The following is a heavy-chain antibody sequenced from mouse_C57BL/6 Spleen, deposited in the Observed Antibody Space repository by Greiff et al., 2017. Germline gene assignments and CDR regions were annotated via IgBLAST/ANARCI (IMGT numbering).Heavy chain of an antibody. J-gene: IGHJ2*01. CDR1: GYTFTSYW. Sequence: VQLQQPGAELVMPGASVKLSCKASGYTFTSYWMHWVKQRPGQGLEWIGEIDPSDSYTNYNQKFKGKSTLTVDKSSSTAYMQLSSLTSEDSAVXYCARGGNLDYWGQGTTLTVSS. CDR2: IDPSDSYT. CDR3: ARGGNLDY. D-gene: IGHD2-1*01. V-gene: IGHV1-69*01.